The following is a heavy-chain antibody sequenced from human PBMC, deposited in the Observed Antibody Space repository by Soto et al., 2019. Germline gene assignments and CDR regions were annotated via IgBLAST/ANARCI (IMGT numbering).Heavy chain of an antibody. CDR2: ISAYNGNT. CDR1: GYTFTSYG. V-gene: IGHV1-18*01. D-gene: IGHD2-2*01. J-gene: IGHJ6*04. Sequence: ASVKVSCKASGYTFTSYGISWVRQAPGQGLEWMGWISAYNGNTNYAQKLQGRVTMTTDTATSTAYMELRSLRSDDTSVYFCASETQLPNYYFYYAMDVWGNGTTVTDSS. CDR3: ASETQLPNYYFYYAMDV.